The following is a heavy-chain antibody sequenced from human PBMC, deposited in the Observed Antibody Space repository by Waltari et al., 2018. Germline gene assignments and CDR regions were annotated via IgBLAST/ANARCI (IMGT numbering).Heavy chain of an antibody. V-gene: IGHV3-48*04. CDR1: GFTFSSYS. Sequence: EVQLVESGGGLVQPGGSLRLSCAASGFTFSSYSMNWVRQAPGKGLEWVSYISSSSSTIDYADSVKGRFTISRDNAKNSLYLQMNSLRAEDTAVYYCARSGLAAAGDAFDIWGQGTMVTVSS. D-gene: IGHD6-13*01. J-gene: IGHJ3*02. CDR2: ISSSSSTI. CDR3: ARSGLAAAGDAFDI.